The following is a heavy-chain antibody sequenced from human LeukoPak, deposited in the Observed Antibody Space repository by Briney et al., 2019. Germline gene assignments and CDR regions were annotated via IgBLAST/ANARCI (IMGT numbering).Heavy chain of an antibody. CDR1: GFTFRSYW. J-gene: IGHJ3*02. CDR2: IKKDGSEK. CDR3: ARDAGRAGDAFDI. Sequence: GGSLRLSCAASGFTFRSYWMSWVRQAPGKGLEWVASIKKDGSEKYYVDSVKGRFTVSRDNAKNSLYLQMNSLRVEDTAMCYCARDAGRAGDAFDIWGQGTMVTVSS. V-gene: IGHV3-7*03. D-gene: IGHD1-26*01.